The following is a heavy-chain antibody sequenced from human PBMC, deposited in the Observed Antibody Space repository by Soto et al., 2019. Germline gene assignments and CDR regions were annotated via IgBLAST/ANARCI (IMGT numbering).Heavy chain of an antibody. V-gene: IGHV4-4*02. CDR1: GGSISSSNW. J-gene: IGHJ4*02. Sequence: LSLTCAVSGGSISSSNWWSWVRQPPGKGLEWIGEIYHSGSTNYNPSLKSRVTISVDKSKNQFSLKLSSVTAADTAVYYCARGGDYYDFWSGRYYFDYWGQGTLVTVSS. CDR3: ARGGDYYDFWSGRYYFDY. CDR2: IYHSGST. D-gene: IGHD3-3*01.